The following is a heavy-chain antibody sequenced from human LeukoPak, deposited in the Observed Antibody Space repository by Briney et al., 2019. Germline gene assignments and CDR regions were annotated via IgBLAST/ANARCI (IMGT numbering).Heavy chain of an antibody. V-gene: IGHV4-39*07. CDR1: GGSILSSSYY. J-gene: IGHJ4*02. CDR3: RGVRFGELFDY. CDR2: IYYGGST. D-gene: IGHD3-10*01. Sequence: SETLSLTCTVSGGSILSSSYYWGWIRQPPGKGLEWIGSIYYGGSTDYNPSLKSRVTMSVDTSKNQFSLQLSSVTAADTAVYYCRGVRFGELFDYWGQGTLVTVSS.